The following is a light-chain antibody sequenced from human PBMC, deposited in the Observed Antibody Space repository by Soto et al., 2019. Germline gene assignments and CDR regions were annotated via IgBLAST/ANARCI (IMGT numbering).Light chain of an antibody. J-gene: IGLJ2*01. CDR3: SSYTTSSTVV. V-gene: IGLV2-14*01. CDR1: RSDVGGYNY. Sequence: QSALTQPASVSGSPGQSITISGTGTRSDVGGYNYVSWYQQHPGKAPKLMIYDVSNRPSGVSNRFSGSKSGNTASLTISGLQAEDEADYYSSSYTTSSTVVFGGGTKLTVL. CDR2: DVS.